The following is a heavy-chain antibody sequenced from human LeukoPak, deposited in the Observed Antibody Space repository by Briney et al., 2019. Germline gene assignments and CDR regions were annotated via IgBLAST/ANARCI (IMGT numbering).Heavy chain of an antibody. D-gene: IGHD5-12*01. V-gene: IGHV4-38-2*02. J-gene: IGHJ4*02. CDR1: GYSISSGYY. Sequence: PSETLSLTCTVSGYSISSGYYWGWIRQPPGKGLEWFGSIYHSGSTYYNPSLKSRVTISVDTSKNQFSLKLSSVTAADTAVYYCARWSGYLYYFDYWGQGTLVTVSS. CDR2: IYHSGST. CDR3: ARWSGYLYYFDY.